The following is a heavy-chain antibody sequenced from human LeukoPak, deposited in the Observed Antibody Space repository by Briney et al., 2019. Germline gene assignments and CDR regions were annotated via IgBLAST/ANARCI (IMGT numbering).Heavy chain of an antibody. CDR3: ARGFRVFGIPGIAAAGY. V-gene: IGHV1-69*04. D-gene: IGHD6-13*01. J-gene: IGHJ4*02. CDR1: GGTFNNDG. Sequence: SVKVSCKAHGGTFNNDGISWVRQAPGQGLEWMGRIIPALNIVNYAQKFQGRVTITADKFTNTAYMELSSLRSEDTAVYYCARGFRVFGIPGIAAAGYWGQGTLVTVSS. CDR2: IIPALNIV.